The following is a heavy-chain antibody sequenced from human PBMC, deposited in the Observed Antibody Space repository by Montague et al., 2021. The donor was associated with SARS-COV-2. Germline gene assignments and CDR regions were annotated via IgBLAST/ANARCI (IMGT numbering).Heavy chain of an antibody. V-gene: IGHV3-23*03. CDR2: IYVGGSST. D-gene: IGHD3-22*01. J-gene: IGHJ4*02. CDR3: AKGAGRYYDSSGYYGY. Sequence: SLRLSCAASGFTFSCYAMSWVRQAPGKGLEWVSVIYVGGSSTYYADFVKGRFTISRDNSKNTLYLQMNSLRAEDTAVYYCAKGAGRYYDSSGYYGYWGQGTLVTVSS. CDR1: GFTFSCYA.